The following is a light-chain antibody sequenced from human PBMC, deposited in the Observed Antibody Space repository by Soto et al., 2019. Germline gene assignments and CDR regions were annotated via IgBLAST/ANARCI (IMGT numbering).Light chain of an antibody. CDR2: DAS. CDR1: QSVSSY. J-gene: IGKJ5*01. CDR3: QQRDNWPPIT. V-gene: IGKV3-11*01. Sequence: EIVLTQSPATLSLSPGERATLSCRASQSVSSYLAWYQQKPGQAPRLLIYDASNRATGIPARFSGSGTGTDFTLTISSLEPEDFAVYYCQQRDNWPPITFGQGTRLEIK.